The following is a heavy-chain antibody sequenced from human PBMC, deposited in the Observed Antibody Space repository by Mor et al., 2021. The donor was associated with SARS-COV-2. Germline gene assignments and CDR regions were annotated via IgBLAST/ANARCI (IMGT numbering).Heavy chain of an antibody. V-gene: IGHV4-39*07. D-gene: IGHD3-9*01. CDR2: ICDSGST. Sequence: ICDSGSTYYNPSLKSRVTISVDTSKNQFSLKLSSVTAADTVVYYCASGKHPIITIGSPSLLDDRFDIWG. J-gene: IGHJ3*02. CDR3: ASGKHPIITIGSPSLLDDRFDI.